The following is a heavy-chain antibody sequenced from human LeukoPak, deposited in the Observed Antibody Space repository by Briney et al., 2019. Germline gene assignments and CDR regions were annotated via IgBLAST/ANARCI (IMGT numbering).Heavy chain of an antibody. Sequence: ASVRVSCKTSGYTFTGYYLHWARQAPGQGPEWMGRIDPNSGGTNYAQKFQGRVTVTRDTSTSTVYMELSGLRSDDTAVYYCARVPGPYTTSRFDYWGQGTLVTVSS. J-gene: IGHJ4*02. D-gene: IGHD2-2*02. V-gene: IGHV1-2*02. CDR1: GYTFTGYY. CDR2: IDPNSGGT. CDR3: ARVPGPYTTSRFDY.